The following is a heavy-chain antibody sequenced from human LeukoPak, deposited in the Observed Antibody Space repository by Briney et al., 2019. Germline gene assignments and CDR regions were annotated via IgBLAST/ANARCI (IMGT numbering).Heavy chain of an antibody. V-gene: IGHV4-34*01. CDR1: GDSISSGGYS. Sequence: SETLSLTCAVSGDSISSGGYSWSWIRQPPGKGLEWIGEINHSGSTNYNPSLKSRVTISVDTSKNQFSLKLSSVTAADTAVYYCARGPPRYDFWSGYFYYYYYMDVWGKGTTVTVSS. J-gene: IGHJ6*03. CDR2: INHSGST. CDR3: ARGPPRYDFWSGYFYYYYYMDV. D-gene: IGHD3-3*01.